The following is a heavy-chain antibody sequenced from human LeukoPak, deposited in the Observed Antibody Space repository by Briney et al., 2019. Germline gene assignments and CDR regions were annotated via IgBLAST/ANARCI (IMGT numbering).Heavy chain of an antibody. D-gene: IGHD1-26*01. Sequence: KTSETLSLTCTVSGGSISSHYWSGIRQPPGKGLEWIAYIYYSGSTNYNPSLQSRVTISVDTSKNQLSLKVSSVTAADTAVYYCARHMSSGTYPMDVWGQGTTVTVSS. CDR3: ARHMSSGTYPMDV. CDR2: IYYSGST. J-gene: IGHJ6*02. V-gene: IGHV4-59*08. CDR1: GGSISSHY.